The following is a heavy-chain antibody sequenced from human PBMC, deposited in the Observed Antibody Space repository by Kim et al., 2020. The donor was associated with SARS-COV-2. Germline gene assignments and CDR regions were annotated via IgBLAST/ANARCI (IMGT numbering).Heavy chain of an antibody. V-gene: IGHV1-2*06. J-gene: IGHJ4*02. CDR2: INPNSGGT. CDR3: ARVTSSGWYVLFDY. CDR1: GYTFTGYY. D-gene: IGHD6-19*01. Sequence: ASVKVSCKASGYTFTGYYMHWVRQAPGQGLEWMGRINPNSGGTNYAQKFQGRVTMTRDTSISTAYMELSRLRSDDTAVYYCARVTSSGWYVLFDYWGQGTLVTVSS.